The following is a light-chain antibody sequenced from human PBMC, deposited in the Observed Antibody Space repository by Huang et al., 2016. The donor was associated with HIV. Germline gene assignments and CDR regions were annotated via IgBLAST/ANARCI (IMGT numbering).Light chain of an antibody. V-gene: IGKV2-28*01. Sequence: IVMTQSPLSLPVTPGEPASISCRSSHSLLHSNGYNYLDWYLQKPGQSPQLLIYLGSNRASWVPDRFSGSGSGTDFTLKISRVEAEDVGVYYCMQALQTRAFGQGTKVEIK. CDR3: MQALQTRA. CDR2: LGS. J-gene: IGKJ1*01. CDR1: HSLLHSNGYNY.